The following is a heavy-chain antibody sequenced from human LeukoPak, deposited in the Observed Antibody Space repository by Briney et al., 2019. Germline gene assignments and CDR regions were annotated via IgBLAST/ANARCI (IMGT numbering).Heavy chain of an antibody. D-gene: IGHD2-15*01. V-gene: IGHV4-59*01. CDR1: GGSISSYY. Sequence: SETLSLTCSVSGGSISSYYWSWIRQPPGKGLEWIGYIYYSGTTSYNPSLKGRVTLSIDTSNNHFALKVRSVTAGDTAMYYCARGWPDYYSMDIWGPGTTVTVSS. CDR2: IYYSGTT. CDR3: ARGWPDYYSMDI. J-gene: IGHJ6*02.